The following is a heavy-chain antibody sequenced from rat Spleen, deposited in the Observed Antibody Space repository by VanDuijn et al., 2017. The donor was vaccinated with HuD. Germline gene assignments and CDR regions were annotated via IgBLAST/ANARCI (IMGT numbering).Heavy chain of an antibody. CDR3: TTAITTVVTY. CDR2: INYDGSST. CDR1: GFTFSNCG. V-gene: IGHV5-29*01. D-gene: IGHD1-1*01. J-gene: IGHJ2*01. Sequence: EVQLVESGGGLVQPGRSLKLSCAASGFTFSNCGMAWVRQAPTKGLEWVATINYDGSSTYYRDSVKGRFTISRDNAKSTLYLQMDSLRSEDTATYYCTTAITTVVTYWGQGVMVTVSS.